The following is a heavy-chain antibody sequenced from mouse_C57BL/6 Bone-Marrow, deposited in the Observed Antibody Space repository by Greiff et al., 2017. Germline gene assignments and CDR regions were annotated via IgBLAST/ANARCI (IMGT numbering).Heavy chain of an antibody. CDR1: GFSLTCYG. CDR3: ASLEAY. CDR2: IWRGGST. Sequence: VQLQQSGPGLVQPSQSLSITCPVSGFSLTCYGVHWVRQSPGKGLEWLGVIWRGGSTDYNAAFISRLSISKDNSKSQVFFKMNSLQADDTAIYYCASLEAYWGQGTLVTVSA. V-gene: IGHV2-2*01. J-gene: IGHJ3*01.